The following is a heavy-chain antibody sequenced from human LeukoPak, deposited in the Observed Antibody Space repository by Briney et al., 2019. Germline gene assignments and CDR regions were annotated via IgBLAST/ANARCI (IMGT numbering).Heavy chain of an antibody. V-gene: IGHV4-39*07. CDR2: VYDSGST. CDR3: AKTGSSIAARPPDY. D-gene: IGHD6-6*01. Sequence: SETLSLTCTVSGVSFSSSPYYWGWIRQPPGKGLEWIGSVYDSGSTYYNPSLKSRVTMSLDTSKNQFSLKLTSVTAAGTAVYYCAKTGSSIAARPPDYWGQGTLVTVSP. J-gene: IGHJ4*02. CDR1: GVSFSSSPYY.